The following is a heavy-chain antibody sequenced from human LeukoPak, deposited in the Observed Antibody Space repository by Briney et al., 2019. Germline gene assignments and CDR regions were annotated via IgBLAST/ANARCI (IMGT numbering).Heavy chain of an antibody. CDR2: INAGNGNT. CDR3: ARDYGGNSFRYYYYMDV. Sequence: ASVKVSCKASGYTFSTYAMHWVRQAPGQRLEWMGWINAGNGNTKYSQDFQGRVTITRDTSASTAYMELSSLRSEDMAVYYCARDYGGNSFRYYYYMDVWGKGTTVTVSS. CDR1: GYTFSTYA. V-gene: IGHV1-3*03. D-gene: IGHD4-23*01. J-gene: IGHJ6*03.